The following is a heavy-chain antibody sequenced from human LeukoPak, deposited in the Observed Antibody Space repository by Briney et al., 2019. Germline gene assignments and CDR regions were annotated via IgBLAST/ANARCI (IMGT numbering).Heavy chain of an antibody. CDR1: TFTFSSYS. D-gene: IGHD2-15*01. CDR3: ARVTRGYCSGGSCWTPFDY. J-gene: IGHJ4*02. Sequence: GGSLRLSCAASTFTFSSYSMNWVRQAPGKGLEWVSSISSGSSFIYYADSVKGRFTISRDNAKNSLYLQMNSLRAEDTAVYYCARVTRGYCSGGSCWTPFDYWGQGTLVTVSS. CDR2: ISSGSSFI. V-gene: IGHV3-21*01.